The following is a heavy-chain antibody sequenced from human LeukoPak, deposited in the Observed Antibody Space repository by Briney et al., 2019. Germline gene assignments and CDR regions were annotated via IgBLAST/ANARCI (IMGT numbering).Heavy chain of an antibody. J-gene: IGHJ4*02. CDR3: ARHRASPYAFDY. Sequence: PSETLSLTCAVSGASITSGDYSWNWMRQPPGKGLEWIGYIYHTGNTYYNPSLKSRVTISVDRSKNQFSLKLSSVTAADTAVYYCARHRASPYAFDYWGQGTLVTVSS. CDR1: GASITSGDYS. D-gene: IGHD4-17*01. CDR2: IYHTGNT. V-gene: IGHV4-30-2*01.